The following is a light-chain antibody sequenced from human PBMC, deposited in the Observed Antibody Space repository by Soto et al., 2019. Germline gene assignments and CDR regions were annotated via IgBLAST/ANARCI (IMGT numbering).Light chain of an antibody. CDR1: HSISSW. Sequence: EIKANLGRSPMSETVGDRVTMSCLSSHSISSWVAWYQQSPGKAPKLRIQRASNVERGVPSRFSGRGSGTEFALTIACLQPDDCVTDYCPDSEFLPGPFCAGT. V-gene: IGKV1-5*03. CDR3: PDSEFLPGP. CDR2: RAS. J-gene: IGKJ4*02.